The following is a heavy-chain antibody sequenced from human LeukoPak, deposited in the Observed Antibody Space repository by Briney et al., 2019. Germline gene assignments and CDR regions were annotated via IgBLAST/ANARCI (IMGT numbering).Heavy chain of an antibody. J-gene: IGHJ3*02. V-gene: IGHV4-34*01. D-gene: IGHD3-9*01. CDR2: INHSGST. CDR3: ARVDSVLRYFDWPNAFDI. Sequence: TETLSLTCAVYGGSFSGYYWSWIRQPPGKGLEWIGEINHSGSTNYNPSLKSRVTISVDTSKNQFSLKLSSVTAADTAVYYCARVDSVLRYFDWPNAFDIWGQGTMVTVSS. CDR1: GGSFSGYY.